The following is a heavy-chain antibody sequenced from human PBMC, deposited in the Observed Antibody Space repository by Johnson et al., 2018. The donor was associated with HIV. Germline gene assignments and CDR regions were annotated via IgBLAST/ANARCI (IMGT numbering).Heavy chain of an antibody. D-gene: IGHD3-3*01. V-gene: IGHV3-11*04. CDR1: GFTFSDYY. CDR2: ISSSGSTI. CDR3: ARDLRQFLEWSTTFDI. Sequence: VQLVESGGGVVQPGRSLRLSCAASGFTFSDYYMSWIRQAPGKGLEWVSYISSSGSTIYYAASVRGRFTLSRDNSKNTLYLQMNSLRPEDTAVYYCARDLRQFLEWSTTFDIWGQGTMVTVSS. J-gene: IGHJ3*02.